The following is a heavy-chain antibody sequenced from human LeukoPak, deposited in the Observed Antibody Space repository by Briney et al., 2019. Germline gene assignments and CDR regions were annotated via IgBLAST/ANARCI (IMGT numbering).Heavy chain of an antibody. J-gene: IGHJ4*02. V-gene: IGHV4-61*02. CDR3: ARSTSITMVRGVITYYFDY. CDR1: GGSISGGSYY. Sequence: SETLSLTCTVSGGSISGGSYYWSWIRQPAGKGLEWIGRIYTSGSTNYNPSLKSRVTISVDTSKNQFSLKLSSVTAADTAVYYCARSTSITMVRGVITYYFDYWGQGTLVTVSS. CDR2: IYTSGST. D-gene: IGHD3-10*01.